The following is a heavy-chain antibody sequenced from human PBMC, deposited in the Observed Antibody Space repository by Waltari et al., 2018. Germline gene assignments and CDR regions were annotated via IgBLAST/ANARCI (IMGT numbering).Heavy chain of an antibody. Sequence: QITLKESGPTLVEPTQTLRLTCTFSGFSLDSAGVGGGWARQPPGGALEWVALINSNDQTAFSPSMTGKLAVTRGTSKNQVVLTMSNVDPIDTATYYCAHRRAGAMALDPWGQGTLVIVSS. CDR1: GFSLDSAGVG. V-gene: IGHV2-5*01. CDR2: INSNDQT. CDR3: AHRRAGAMALDP. D-gene: IGHD5-18*01. J-gene: IGHJ5*02.